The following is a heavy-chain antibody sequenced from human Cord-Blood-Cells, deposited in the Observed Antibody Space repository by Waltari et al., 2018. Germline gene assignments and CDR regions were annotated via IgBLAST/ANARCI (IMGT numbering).Heavy chain of an antibody. J-gene: IGHJ4*02. CDR2: MNPNRGNT. D-gene: IGHD6-13*01. V-gene: IGHV1-8*01. CDR3: ARQSPGIAAAGPGFDY. Sequence: QVQLVQSGAEVKKPGASVKVSCKASGYTFTSYDINWVRQATGQGLEWMGWMNPNRGNTGYAQKFQGRVTMTRNTSISTAYMELSSLRSEDTAVYYCARQSPGIAAAGPGFDYWGQGTLVTFSS. CDR1: GYTFTSYD.